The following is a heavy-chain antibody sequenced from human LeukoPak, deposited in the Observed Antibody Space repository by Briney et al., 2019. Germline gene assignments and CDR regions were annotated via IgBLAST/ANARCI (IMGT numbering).Heavy chain of an antibody. Sequence: ASVKVSCKASGFTFTSYGFIWVRQAPGQGLEWMGWISGYNGNTNYAQKLQGRVTMNTDTSTSTAYMELRSLISDDTAIYYCARVSSSWYYFDYWGQGTLVTVSS. CDR1: GFTFTSYG. J-gene: IGHJ4*02. V-gene: IGHV1-18*01. CDR2: ISGYNGNT. D-gene: IGHD6-13*01. CDR3: ARVSSSWYYFDY.